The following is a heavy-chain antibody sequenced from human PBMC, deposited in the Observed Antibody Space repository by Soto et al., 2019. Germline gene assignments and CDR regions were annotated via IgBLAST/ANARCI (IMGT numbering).Heavy chain of an antibody. Sequence: QPGGSLRLSCAASGFSFSVYSMNWVRQAPGKGLEWVSYINGRDGAINYVDSVKGRFTISIDNAKNSLYLQMNSLRDEDTAVYFCARDHLWAFDYWGQGVLVTVSS. J-gene: IGHJ4*02. CDR1: GFSFSVYS. V-gene: IGHV3-48*02. CDR2: INGRDGAI. D-gene: IGHD3-3*02. CDR3: ARDHLWAFDY.